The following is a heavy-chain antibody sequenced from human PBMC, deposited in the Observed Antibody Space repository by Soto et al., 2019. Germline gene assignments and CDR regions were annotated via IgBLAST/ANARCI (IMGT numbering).Heavy chain of an antibody. Sequence: SETLSLTCTVSGGSINDFYWSWIRQPPGKGLEWIGSVYYRGRSYSKSSVKSRVTISVDTSKNQFSLNLNSVTASDTAVYFCVSQRTSVLTQAYFDYWGPGALVTVSS. CDR1: GGSINDFY. CDR3: VSQRTSVLTQAYFDY. V-gene: IGHV4-59*04. J-gene: IGHJ4*02. D-gene: IGHD2-8*01. CDR2: VYYRGRS.